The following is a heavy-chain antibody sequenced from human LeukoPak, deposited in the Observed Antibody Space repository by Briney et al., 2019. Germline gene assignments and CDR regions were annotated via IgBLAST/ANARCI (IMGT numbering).Heavy chain of an antibody. CDR2: ISGSGGST. Sequence: PGGSLRLSCAASGFTFSSYAMSWVRQAPGKGLEWVSAISGSGGSTYYADSVKGRFTISRDNSKNTLYLQMNSLRAEDTAVYYCAKTPSYYDSSGYYRMYYFDYWGQGTLVTVSS. D-gene: IGHD3-22*01. CDR3: AKTPSYYDSSGYYRMYYFDY. CDR1: GFTFSSYA. J-gene: IGHJ4*02. V-gene: IGHV3-23*01.